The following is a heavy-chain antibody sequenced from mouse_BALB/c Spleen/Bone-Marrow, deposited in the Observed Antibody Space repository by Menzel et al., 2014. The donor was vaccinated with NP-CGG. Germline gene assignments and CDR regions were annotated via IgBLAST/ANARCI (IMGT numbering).Heavy chain of an antibody. CDR1: GFTFXNYG. CDR2: ISGGGSYT. Sequence: DVMLVESGGGLVKSGGSLKLSCAASGFTFXNYGMSWVRQTPEKRLEWVATISGGGSYTFYSDSVKGRFTISRDNAKNNLYLQLSNLRSEDTALYYCARHAYYDQTEVSFVYWGQGTLVTVSA. V-gene: IGHV5-9-2*01. D-gene: IGHD2-4*01. CDR3: ARHAYYDQTEVSFVY. J-gene: IGHJ3*01.